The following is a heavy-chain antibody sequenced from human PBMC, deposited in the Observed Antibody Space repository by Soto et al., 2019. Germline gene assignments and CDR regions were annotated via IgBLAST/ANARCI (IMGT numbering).Heavy chain of an antibody. CDR1: GGSISSSSYY. CDR3: AIYVYSCGGHRDFFDY. V-gene: IGHV4-39*01. CDR2: IYYSGST. Sequence: SETLSLTCTVSGGSISSSSYYWGWIRQPPGKGLEWIGSIYYSGSTYYNPSLKSRVTISVDTSKNQFSLKLSSVTAADTAVYYCAIYVYSCGGHRDFFDYCGQGTLVTVSS. D-gene: IGHD3-16*01. J-gene: IGHJ4*02.